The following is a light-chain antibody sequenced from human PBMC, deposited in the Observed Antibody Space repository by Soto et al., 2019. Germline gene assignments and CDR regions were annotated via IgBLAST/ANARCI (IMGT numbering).Light chain of an antibody. CDR1: SSTIGTSS. J-gene: IGLJ1*01. CDR2: TTN. CDR3: AAWDDSLNGHV. V-gene: IGLV1-44*01. Sequence: QSALTQPHSASGTPGQRVTISCFGSSSTIGTSSVHWFQQLPGTAPKLLISTTNQRPSGVPERFSGSKSGTSASLAISGLQSEDEADYYCAAWDDSLNGHVFGTGTKVTVL.